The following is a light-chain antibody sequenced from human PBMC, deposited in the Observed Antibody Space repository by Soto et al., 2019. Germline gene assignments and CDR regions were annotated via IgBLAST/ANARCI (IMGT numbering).Light chain of an antibody. CDR1: QSVSSSY. J-gene: IGKJ1*01. CDR2: GAS. V-gene: IGKV3-20*01. Sequence: EIVLTQSPGTLSLSPGERATLSCRASQSVSSSYLAWYQQKPGQAPRLLIYGASSRATGIPDRFSGSGSGTDFPLTISRLEPEDFVVYYCQQYGSSHPTWTFGQGNKVEIK. CDR3: QQYGSSHPTWT.